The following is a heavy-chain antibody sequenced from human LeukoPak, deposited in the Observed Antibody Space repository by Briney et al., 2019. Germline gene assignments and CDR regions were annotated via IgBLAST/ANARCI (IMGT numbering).Heavy chain of an antibody. CDR3: ARGGAAAGMMGWFDP. D-gene: IGHD6-13*01. CDR2: VSSSSYYI. CDR1: TFTLSTYN. V-gene: IGHV3-21*01. J-gene: IGHJ5*02. Sequence: PGGSLRLSCADSTFTLSTYNMNWVRQAPGKGLERVSSVSSSSYYIYYADSVKGRFTISRDNAKNSLYLQMNSLRADDTAVYYCARGGAAAGMMGWFDPWGQGTLVTVSS.